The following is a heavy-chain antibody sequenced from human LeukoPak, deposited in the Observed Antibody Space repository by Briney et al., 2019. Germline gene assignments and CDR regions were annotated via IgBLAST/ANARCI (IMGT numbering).Heavy chain of an antibody. CDR1: GFIFSSHA. D-gene: IGHD6-13*01. V-gene: IGHV3-30*01. Sequence: PGGSLRLSCAASGFIFSSHAMHWVRQAPGKGLEWVAFISYDGSNKYYADSVKGRFTISRDNSKNTLDLQMNSLRAEDTAVYYCARGGSWAKYYFDYWGQGTMVTVSS. CDR3: ARGGSWAKYYFDY. CDR2: ISYDGSNK. J-gene: IGHJ4*02.